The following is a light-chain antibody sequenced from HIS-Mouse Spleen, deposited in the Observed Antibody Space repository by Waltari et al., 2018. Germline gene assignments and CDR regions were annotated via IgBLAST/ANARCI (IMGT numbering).Light chain of an antibody. CDR3: AAWDDSLSGPV. CDR2: RNN. V-gene: IGLV1-47*01. J-gene: IGLJ3*02. CDR1: SPNIGSNY. Sequence: HSVLTQPPSASGTPGPRVTIPCSVSSPNIGSNYVSWYQQLPGTAPKLLINRNNLRPSGVPDRFSGSKSGTSASLAISGLRSEDEADYYCAAWDDSLSGPVFGGGTKLTVL.